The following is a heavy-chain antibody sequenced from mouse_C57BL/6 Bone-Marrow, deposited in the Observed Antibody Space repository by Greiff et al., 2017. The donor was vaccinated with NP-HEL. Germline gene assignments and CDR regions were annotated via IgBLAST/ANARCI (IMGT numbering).Heavy chain of an antibody. D-gene: IGHD2-1*01. J-gene: IGHJ1*03. Sequence: QVQLQQPGAELVKPGASVKLSCKASGYTFTSYWMHWVKQRPGQGLEWIGMIHPNSGSTNYNEKFKSKATLTVDKSSSTAYMQLSSLTSEDSAVYYCERRGGCGNYGYWYFDVWGTGTTVTVSS. CDR3: ERRGGCGNYGYWYFDV. V-gene: IGHV1-64*01. CDR2: IHPNSGST. CDR1: GYTFTSYW.